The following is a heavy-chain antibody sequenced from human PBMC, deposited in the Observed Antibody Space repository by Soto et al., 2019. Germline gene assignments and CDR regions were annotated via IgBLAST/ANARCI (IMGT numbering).Heavy chain of an antibody. J-gene: IGHJ6*02. CDR3: ARDKEVLLTNYGMAV. CDR1: RFTFGSYW. Sequence: LRLSCTTPRFTFGSYWMHRVRQAPGKGLVWVSDINVDGTETWYADSVKGRFTISRDNDKKTLYLHMTGLRVDDTGVYYCARDKEVLLTNYGMAVWGQGTTVTVSS. V-gene: IGHV3-74*01. CDR2: INVDGTET.